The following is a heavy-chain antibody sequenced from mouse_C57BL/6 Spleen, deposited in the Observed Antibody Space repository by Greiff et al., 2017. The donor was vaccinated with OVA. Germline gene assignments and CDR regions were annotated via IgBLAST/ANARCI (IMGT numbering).Heavy chain of an antibody. Sequence: QVQLKQSGPELVKPGASVKLSCKASGYTFTSSDINWVKQRPGKGLEWIGQIYPGDGDTNYNGKFKGKATLTADKSSSTAYMQLSSLTSEDSAVYFCASSNWYFDYWGQGTTLTVSS. D-gene: IGHD4-1*02. CDR1: GYTFTSSD. CDR2: IYPGDGDT. CDR3: ASSNWYFDY. J-gene: IGHJ2*01. V-gene: IGHV1-80*01.